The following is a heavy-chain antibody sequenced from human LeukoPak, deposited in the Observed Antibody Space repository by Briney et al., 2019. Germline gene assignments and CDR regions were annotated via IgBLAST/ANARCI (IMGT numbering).Heavy chain of an antibody. CDR1: GFTFNNYA. D-gene: IGHD2-21*02. Sequence: GVSLRLSCAAAGFTFNNYAMHWVRQAPGKGLEWVSGISGGDRSIYYADYVKGRFTISRNNTKNTLYLQMNSLRAEETAVYYCAKAIAYCGGDCYPPHWGQGTLVTVSS. J-gene: IGHJ4*02. CDR3: AKAIAYCGGDCYPPH. V-gene: IGHV3-23*01. CDR2: ISGGDRSI.